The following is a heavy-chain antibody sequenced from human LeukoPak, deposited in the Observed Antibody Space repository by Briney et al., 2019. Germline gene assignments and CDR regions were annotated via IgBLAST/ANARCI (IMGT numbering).Heavy chain of an antibody. V-gene: IGHV4-30-2*02. Sequence: SETLSLTCAVSGGSISSGAYLWTWIRQPPGKGLEWIGYLYANGGTDYNPSLKSRVTISVDTSKNQFSLKLSSVTAADTAVYYCASGGSPFDYWGQGTLVTVSS. CDR2: LYANGGT. CDR3: ASGGSPFDY. D-gene: IGHD2-15*01. J-gene: IGHJ4*02. CDR1: GGSISSGAYL.